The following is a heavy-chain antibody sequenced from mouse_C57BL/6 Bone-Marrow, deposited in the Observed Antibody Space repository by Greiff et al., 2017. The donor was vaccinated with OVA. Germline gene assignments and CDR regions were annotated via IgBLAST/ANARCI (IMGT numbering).Heavy chain of an antibody. Sequence: EVKLMESGEGLVKPGGSLKLSCAASGFTFSSYAMSWVRQTPEKRLEWVAYISSGGDYIYYADTVKGRFTISRDNARNTLYLQMSSLKSEDTAMYYCTSLRRSYYAMDYWGQGTSVTVSS. CDR3: TSLRRSYYAMDY. J-gene: IGHJ4*01. CDR2: ISSGGDYI. CDR1: GFTFSSYA. V-gene: IGHV5-9-1*02. D-gene: IGHD2-12*01.